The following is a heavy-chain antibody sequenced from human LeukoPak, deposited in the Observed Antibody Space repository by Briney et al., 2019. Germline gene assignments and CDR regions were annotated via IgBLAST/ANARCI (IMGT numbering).Heavy chain of an antibody. D-gene: IGHD5-12*01. CDR3: ARSRMHIVTTIPDY. CDR2: IYYSGST. CDR1: GGSISSYY. Sequence: PSETLSLTCTVSGGSISSYYWSWIRQPPGKGLEWIGYIYYSGSTNYNPSLKSRVTISVDTSKNQFSLKLSSVTAADTAVYYCARSRMHIVTTIPDYWGQGTLVTVSS. J-gene: IGHJ4*02. V-gene: IGHV4-59*01.